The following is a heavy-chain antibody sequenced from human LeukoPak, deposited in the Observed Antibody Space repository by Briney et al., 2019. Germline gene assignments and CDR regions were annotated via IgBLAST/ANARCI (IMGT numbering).Heavy chain of an antibody. Sequence: SETLSLTCAVYGGSFSGYYWSWIRQPPGKGLEWIGEINHSGSTNYNPSLKSRVTISVDTSKNQFSLKLSSVTAADTAVYYCARDRRDGYNWGQGTLVIVSS. V-gene: IGHV4-34*01. J-gene: IGHJ4*02. CDR1: GGSFSGYY. CDR3: ARDRRDGYN. CDR2: INHSGST. D-gene: IGHD5-24*01.